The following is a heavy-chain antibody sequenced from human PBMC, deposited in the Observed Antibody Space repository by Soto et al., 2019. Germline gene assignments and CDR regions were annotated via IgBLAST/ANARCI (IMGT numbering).Heavy chain of an antibody. Sequence: PSETLSLTCAVYGGSFSGYYWSWIRQPPGKGLEWIGEINHTGSTKYNPSLKSRVTISLDTSKNQFSLSLRSVTAADTAVYYCARGREIFGAVTPFEYWGQGTQVTVSS. V-gene: IGHV4-34*01. CDR2: INHTGST. D-gene: IGHD3-3*01. CDR1: GGSFSGYY. CDR3: ARGREIFGAVTPFEY. J-gene: IGHJ4*02.